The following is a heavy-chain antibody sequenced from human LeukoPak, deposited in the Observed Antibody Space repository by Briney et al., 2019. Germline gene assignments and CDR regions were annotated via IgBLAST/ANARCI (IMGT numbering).Heavy chain of an antibody. CDR3: ARAPSSYESGNGYPNLGWLDL. V-gene: IGHV4-38-2*02. D-gene: IGHD5-24*01. CDR1: GYPIGLDYY. CDR2: FHRGRI. Sequence: SETLSLTCKVPGYPIGLDYYWVWIRQAPGRGLQWIGGFHRGRIQYNSALKSRVTISIDSSKNQFSLRMWPVTAADTAFYFCARAPSSYESGNGYPNLGWLDLWGQGALVTVSS. J-gene: IGHJ5*02.